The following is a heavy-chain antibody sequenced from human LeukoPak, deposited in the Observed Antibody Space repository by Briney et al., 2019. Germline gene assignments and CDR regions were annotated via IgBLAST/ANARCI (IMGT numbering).Heavy chain of an antibody. V-gene: IGHV3-11*04. Sequence: PGGSLRLSCAVSGFTFTDTYMTWIRQAPGKGLESLSYISPSGTDISYADSVKGRFTISRDNAKNSLYLQMNSLRAEDTAVYYCARAINENYDSSGPLGYWGQGTLVTVSS. CDR3: ARAINENYDSSGPLGY. CDR2: ISPSGTDI. D-gene: IGHD3-22*01. J-gene: IGHJ4*02. CDR1: GFTFTDTY.